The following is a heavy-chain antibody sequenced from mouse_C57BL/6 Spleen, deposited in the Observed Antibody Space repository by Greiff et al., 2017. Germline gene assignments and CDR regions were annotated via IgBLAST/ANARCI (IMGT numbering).Heavy chain of an antibody. V-gene: IGHV5-12*01. CDR1: GFTFSDYY. J-gene: IGHJ3*01. CDR3: ASPDLY. CDR2: ISNGGGST. Sequence: QVESGGGLVQPGGSLKLSCAASGFTFSDYYMYWVRQTPEKRLEWVAYISNGGGSTYYPDTVKGRFTISRDNAKNTLYLQMSRLKSEDTAMYYCASPDLYWGQGTLVTVSA.